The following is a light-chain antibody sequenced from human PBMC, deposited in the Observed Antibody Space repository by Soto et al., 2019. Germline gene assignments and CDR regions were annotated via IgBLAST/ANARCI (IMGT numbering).Light chain of an antibody. J-gene: IGKJ4*01. CDR3: QQSYSTPPLT. CDR1: QSISSY. Sequence: IQLTQSPSSLSASVGDRVTIICRASQSISSYLNWYQQKPGKAPKLLIYAASTLQSGVPSRFSGSGSGTDFTLTIRSLQPEDFATYYCQQSYSTPPLTFGGGTKVDIK. CDR2: AAS. V-gene: IGKV1-39*01.